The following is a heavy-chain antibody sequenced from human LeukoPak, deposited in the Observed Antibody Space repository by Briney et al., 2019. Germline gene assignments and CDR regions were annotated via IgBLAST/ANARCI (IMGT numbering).Heavy chain of an antibody. D-gene: IGHD3/OR15-3a*01. CDR1: GGSISNYY. Sequence: SETLSLTCTVSGGSISNYYWNFVRQPPGKGLEWIGYIYYSGITNYNPSLKSRVTISVDTSKNQISLRLTSVTATDTAMYYCARQTGSGLFTLPGGQGTLVTVSS. CDR3: ARQTGSGLFTLP. V-gene: IGHV4-59*08. J-gene: IGHJ4*02. CDR2: IYYSGIT.